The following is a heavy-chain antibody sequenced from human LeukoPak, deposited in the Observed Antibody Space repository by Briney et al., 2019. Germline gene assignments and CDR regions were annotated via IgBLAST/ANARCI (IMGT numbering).Heavy chain of an antibody. Sequence: SETLSLTCTVSGGSISSSSYYWGWIRQPPGKGLEWIGSIYYSGSTYYNPSPKSRVTISVDTSKNQFSLKLSSVTAADTAVYYCARASFDSSGYHLDYWGQGTLVTVSS. CDR1: GGSISSSSYY. J-gene: IGHJ4*02. CDR2: IYYSGST. D-gene: IGHD3-22*01. V-gene: IGHV4-39*07. CDR3: ARASFDSSGYHLDY.